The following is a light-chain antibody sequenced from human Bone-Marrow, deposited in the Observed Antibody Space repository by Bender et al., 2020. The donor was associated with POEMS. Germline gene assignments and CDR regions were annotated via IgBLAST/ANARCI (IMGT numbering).Light chain of an antibody. CDR1: SSNIGAHA. J-gene: IGLJ3*02. CDR3: AVWDDSLNGWV. V-gene: IGLV1-44*01. CDR2: SSH. Sequence: QSVLTQPPSASGTPGQRVTISCSGGSSNIGAHAVNWYQHLPGTAPKLLIYSSHRRPSEVPDRYSGSRSGTSASLAISGLQSEAEADYYCAVWDDSLNGWVFGGGTKLTVL.